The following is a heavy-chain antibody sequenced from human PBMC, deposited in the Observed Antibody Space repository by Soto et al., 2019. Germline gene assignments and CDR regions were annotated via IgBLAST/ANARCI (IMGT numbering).Heavy chain of an antibody. J-gene: IGHJ4*02. CDR2: ISYGGGTT. CDR3: AKNPGYYYDSTGYHFDY. D-gene: IGHD3-22*01. V-gene: IGHV3-23*01. CDR1: EFTFSNYA. Sequence: PGGSLRLSCAASEFTFSNYAMSWVRLAPGKGLEWVSAISYGGGTTYYADSVKGRFTISRDNSKNTLYLQMNSLRAEDTAVYYCAKNPGYYYDSTGYHFDYWGQGTLVTVSS.